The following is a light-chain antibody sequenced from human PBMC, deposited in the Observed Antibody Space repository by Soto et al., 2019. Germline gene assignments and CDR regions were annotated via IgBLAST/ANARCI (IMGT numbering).Light chain of an antibody. CDR2: ELS. CDR3: KSYTSKSTGV. Sequence: QSALTQPASVSGSPGQSITISCTGTSSDVGGYNYVSWYQQHPGKAPKLIIYELSNRPSGVSNRFSGSKSDNTASLTISGLQAEDEADYYCKSYTSKSTGVFGTGTKVTVL. CDR1: SSDVGGYNY. V-gene: IGLV2-14*01. J-gene: IGLJ1*01.